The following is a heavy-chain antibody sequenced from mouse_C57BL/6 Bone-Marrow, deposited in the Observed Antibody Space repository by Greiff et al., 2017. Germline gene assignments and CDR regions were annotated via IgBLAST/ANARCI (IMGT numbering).Heavy chain of an antibody. CDR1: GFSLTSYG. Sequence: VQLQQSGPGLVQPSQSLSITCTVSGFSLTSYGVHWVRQSPGKGLEWLGVIWSGGSTDYNSAFISRLSISKDNSKSQVFFKMNSQQADDTAIYYCARPFYYGSPWFAYWGQGTLVTVSA. CDR3: ARPFYYGSPWFAY. V-gene: IGHV2-2*01. CDR2: IWSGGST. D-gene: IGHD1-1*01. J-gene: IGHJ3*01.